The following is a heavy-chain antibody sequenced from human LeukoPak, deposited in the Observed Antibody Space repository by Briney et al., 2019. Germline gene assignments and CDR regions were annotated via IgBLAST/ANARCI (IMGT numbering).Heavy chain of an antibody. J-gene: IGHJ4*02. D-gene: IGHD6-13*01. CDR1: GFRFSSTF. CDR3: ATESSAALDY. CDR2: IDTVDYT. Sequence: GGSLRLSFATSGFRFSSTFLNWVRQAPGKGLQYVSSIDTVDYTYYADSVKGRFTISRDNAKNSLYLQMNSLRSEDTAVYFCATESSAALDYWGQGTLVTVSS. V-gene: IGHV3-69-1*01.